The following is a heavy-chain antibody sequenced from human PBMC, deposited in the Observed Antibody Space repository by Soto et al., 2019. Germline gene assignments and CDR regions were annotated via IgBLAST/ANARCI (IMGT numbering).Heavy chain of an antibody. CDR2: ISGSGGST. CDR1: GFTFSNYD. V-gene: IGHV3-23*01. J-gene: IGHJ4*02. Sequence: GGSLRLSCAASGFTFSNYDMSWVRQAPGKGLEWVSAISGSGGSTYYADSVKGRFTISRDNSKNTLYLLMNSLRDEHTAVYYCAKGPYGGSSSTGDWGQGTLDTVSS. CDR3: AKGPYGGSSSTGD. D-gene: IGHD2-15*01.